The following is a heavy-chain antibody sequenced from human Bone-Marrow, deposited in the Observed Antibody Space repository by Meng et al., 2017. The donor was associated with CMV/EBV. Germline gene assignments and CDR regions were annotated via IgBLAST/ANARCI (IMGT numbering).Heavy chain of an antibody. D-gene: IGHD1-26*01. CDR1: GFTFSSYA. V-gene: IGHV3-30*04. J-gene: IGHJ4*02. CDR2: ISYDGSDK. CDR3: ARLTSGTITRDY. Sequence: GGSLRLSCAASGFTFSSYALHWVRQAPGKGLEWVAVISYDGSDKYYADSVKGRFTISRDNSKNTLYLQMNSLRAEDTAVYYCARLTSGTITRDYWGQGTLVTVSS.